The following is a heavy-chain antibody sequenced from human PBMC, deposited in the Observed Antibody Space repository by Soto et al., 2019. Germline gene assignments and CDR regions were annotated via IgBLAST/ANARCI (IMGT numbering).Heavy chain of an antibody. Sequence: GESLKISCAASGFTFSSYSMNWVRQAPGKGLEWVSSISSSSSYIYYADSVKGRFTISRDNAKNSLYLQMNSLRAEDTAVYYCAVVGRSNCGFPMRVDAFDIWGQGTMVTVSS. D-gene: IGHD7-27*01. CDR1: GFTFSSYS. J-gene: IGHJ3*02. CDR2: ISSSSSYI. V-gene: IGHV3-21*01. CDR3: AVVGRSNCGFPMRVDAFDI.